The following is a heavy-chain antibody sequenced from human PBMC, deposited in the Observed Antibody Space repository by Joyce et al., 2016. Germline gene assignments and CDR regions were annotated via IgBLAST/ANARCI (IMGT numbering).Heavy chain of an antibody. J-gene: IGHJ4*02. CDR1: GLTFSSYG. CDR2: ISYDGSNQ. V-gene: IGHV3-30*18. Sequence: QVQLVESGGGVVQPGRSLRLSCAASGLTFSSYGMHWVRQAPAKGLEWVAVISYDGSNQYYADSVKGRFTISRDNSKNTLYLQLNSLRPEDTAVYYCAKDLRALLYDSSGYPDSWGQGTLVAVSS. CDR3: AKDLRALLYDSSGYPDS. D-gene: IGHD3-22*01.